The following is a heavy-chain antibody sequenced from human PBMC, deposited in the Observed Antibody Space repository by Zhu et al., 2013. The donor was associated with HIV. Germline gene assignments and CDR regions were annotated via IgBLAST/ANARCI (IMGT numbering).Heavy chain of an antibody. CDR3: ARDRESGITMFTAFDI. V-gene: IGHV1-69*06. J-gene: IGHJ3*02. CDR1: GGTFSSYA. D-gene: IGHD3-10*02. CDR2: IIPIFGTA. Sequence: QVQLVQSGAEVKKPGSSVKVSCKASGGTFSSYAISWVRQAPGQGLEWMGGIIPIFGTANYAQKFQGRVTITADKSTSTAYMELSSLRSEDTAVYYCARDRESGITMFTAFDIWGQGTMVTVSS.